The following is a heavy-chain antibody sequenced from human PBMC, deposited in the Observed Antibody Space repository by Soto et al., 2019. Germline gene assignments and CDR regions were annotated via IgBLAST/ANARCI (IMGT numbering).Heavy chain of an antibody. V-gene: IGHV3-11*01. J-gene: IGHJ6*02. CDR3: AIVRFGEWGYAMDV. Sequence: ESGGGLVKPGGSLRLSCAASGLTFSDCYMNWIRQAPGKGLEWVSYISSSGSSINYAGSVKGRFTISRDNAKNSLYLQMNSLRAEDTAMYYCAIVRFGEWGYAMDVWGQGTTVTVSS. CDR2: ISSSGSSI. D-gene: IGHD3-10*01. CDR1: GLTFSDCY.